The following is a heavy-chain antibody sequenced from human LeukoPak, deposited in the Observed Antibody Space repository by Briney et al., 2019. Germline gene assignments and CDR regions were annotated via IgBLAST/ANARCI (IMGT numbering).Heavy chain of an antibody. CDR3: ARRGLVRAAFDI. V-gene: IGHV4-59*08. Sequence: SETLSLTCTVSGGSISSYYWSWIRQPPGKGLEWIGYIYYSGSTDYNPSLKSRVTISVDTSKNQFSLKLSSVTAADTAVYYWARRGLVRAAFDIWGQGTMVTVSS. D-gene: IGHD6-19*01. CDR1: GGSISSYY. CDR2: IYYSGST. J-gene: IGHJ3*02.